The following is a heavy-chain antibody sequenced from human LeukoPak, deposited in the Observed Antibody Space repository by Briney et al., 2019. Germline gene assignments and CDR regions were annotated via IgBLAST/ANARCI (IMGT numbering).Heavy chain of an antibody. CDR2: IKSKTDGGTT. Sequence: GGSLRLSCAAFGFTFSNAWMSWVRQAPGKGLEWVGRIKSKTDGGTTDYAAPVKGRFTISRDDSKNTLYLQMNSLKTEDTAVYYCTLSSSSWFYYYMDVWGKGTTVTVSS. D-gene: IGHD6-13*01. CDR3: TLSSSSWFYYYMDV. V-gene: IGHV3-15*01. CDR1: GFTFSNAW. J-gene: IGHJ6*03.